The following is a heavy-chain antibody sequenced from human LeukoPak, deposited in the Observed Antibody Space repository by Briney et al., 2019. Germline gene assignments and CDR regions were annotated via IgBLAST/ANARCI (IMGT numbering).Heavy chain of an antibody. V-gene: IGHV4-34*01. J-gene: IGHJ4*02. Sequence: SETLSLTCTVSSGSISSYYWSWIRQPPGKGLEWIGEINHSGSTNYNPSLKSRVTISVDTSKNQFSLKLSSVTAADTAVYYCARGKRGKGLKTYYYDSSGYWPIDYWGQGTLVTVSS. CDR1: SGSISSYY. D-gene: IGHD3-22*01. CDR3: ARGKRGKGLKTYYYDSSGYWPIDY. CDR2: INHSGST.